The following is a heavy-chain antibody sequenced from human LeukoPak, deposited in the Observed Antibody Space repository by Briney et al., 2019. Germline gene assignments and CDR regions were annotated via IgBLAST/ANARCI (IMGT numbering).Heavy chain of an antibody. Sequence: GSLRLSCTASGFTFSSHRMNWVRQAPGKGLEWVSSISSSSSYIYYADSVKGRFTLSRDNAKNSLYLQMNSLRAEDTAVYYCAREGESDAFDIWGQGTMVTVSS. D-gene: IGHD3-10*01. J-gene: IGHJ3*02. CDR3: AREGESDAFDI. CDR1: GFTFSSHR. CDR2: ISSSSSYI. V-gene: IGHV3-21*01.